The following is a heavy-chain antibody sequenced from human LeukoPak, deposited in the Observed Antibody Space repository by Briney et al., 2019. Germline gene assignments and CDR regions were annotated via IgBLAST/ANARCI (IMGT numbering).Heavy chain of an antibody. CDR2: ISSSGSTL. Sequence: GGSLRLSCAASGFTFSSYEMNWVRQAPGKGLEWVSYISSSGSTLYYADSVKGRFTISRDNAKNSLYLQMNSLRAEDTAVYYCARGVIAARLGNPFDIWGQGTMVTVSS. J-gene: IGHJ3*02. CDR1: GFTFSSYE. CDR3: ARGVIAARLGNPFDI. V-gene: IGHV3-48*03. D-gene: IGHD6-6*01.